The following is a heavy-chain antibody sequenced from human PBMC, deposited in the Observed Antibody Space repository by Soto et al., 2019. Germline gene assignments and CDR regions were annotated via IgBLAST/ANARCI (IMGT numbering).Heavy chain of an antibody. J-gene: IGHJ4*02. CDR1: GFTFSSYA. Sequence: AGGSLRLSCAASGFTFSSYAMSWVRQAPGKGLEWGSAISGSGGSTYYADSVKGRFTISRDNSKNTLYLQMNSLRAEDTAVYYCAKADSDRVGVVIDDYWGQGPLVTVSS. CDR3: AKADSDRVGVVIDDY. V-gene: IGHV3-23*01. D-gene: IGHD3-3*01. CDR2: ISGSGGST.